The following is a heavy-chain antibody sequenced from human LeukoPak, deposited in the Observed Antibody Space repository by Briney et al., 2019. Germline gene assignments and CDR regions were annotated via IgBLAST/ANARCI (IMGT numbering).Heavy chain of an antibody. Sequence: GGSLRLSCAASGFTVSSNYMSWVRQAPGKGLEWVSVIYSGGSTYYADSVKGRFTISRDNSKNTLYLQMNSLRAEDTAVYYCARDHCSSTSCYNSGYYGMDVWGQGTTVTVSS. CDR3: ARDHCSSTSCYNSGYYGMDV. V-gene: IGHV3-66*01. CDR2: IYSGGST. CDR1: GFTVSSNY. J-gene: IGHJ6*02. D-gene: IGHD2-2*01.